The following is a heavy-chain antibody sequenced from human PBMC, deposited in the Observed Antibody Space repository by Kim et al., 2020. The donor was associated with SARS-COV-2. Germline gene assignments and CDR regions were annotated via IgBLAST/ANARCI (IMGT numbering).Heavy chain of an antibody. Sequence: SETLSLTCAVYGGSFSGYYWSWIRQPPGKGLEWIGEINHSGSTNYNPSLKSRVTISVDTSKNQFSLKLSSVTAADTAVYYCARDSTGGYSYGYDYWGQGTLVTVSS. V-gene: IGHV4-34*01. J-gene: IGHJ4*02. D-gene: IGHD5-18*01. CDR3: ARDSTGGYSYGYDY. CDR1: GGSFSGYY. CDR2: INHSGST.